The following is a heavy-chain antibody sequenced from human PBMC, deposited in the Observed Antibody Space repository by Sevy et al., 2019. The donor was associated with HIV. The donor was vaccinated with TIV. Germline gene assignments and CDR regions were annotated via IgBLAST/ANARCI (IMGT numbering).Heavy chain of an antibody. CDR1: GFAFNSYW. V-gene: IGHV3-7*03. Sequence: GGSLRLSCAASGFAFNSYWMSWVRQAPGMGLQWVGTIKEDGSEKYYVDSMKGRFTISRDNAKNSLYLQMNSLRAEDTAVDYCARDWRGDIGSGSDYYYYGMDVWGQGTTVTVSS. CDR3: ARDWRGDIGSGSDYYYYGMDV. J-gene: IGHJ6*02. CDR2: IKEDGSEK. D-gene: IGHD3-10*01.